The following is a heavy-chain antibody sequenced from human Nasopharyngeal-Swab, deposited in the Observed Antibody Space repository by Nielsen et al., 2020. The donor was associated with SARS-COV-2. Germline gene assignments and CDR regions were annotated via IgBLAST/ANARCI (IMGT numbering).Heavy chain of an antibody. J-gene: IGHJ6*02. Sequence: GEPLKISCAASGFTFSDYYMSWIRQAPGKGLEWVSIISGSGDTTYYADSVKDRFTISRDNSKNTLYMQTNSLRVEDTAVYYCAKAPYLRGLDVWGQGTTVTVSS. CDR1: GFTFSDYY. D-gene: IGHD2-21*01. CDR2: ISGSGDTT. CDR3: AKAPYLRGLDV. V-gene: IGHV3-23*01.